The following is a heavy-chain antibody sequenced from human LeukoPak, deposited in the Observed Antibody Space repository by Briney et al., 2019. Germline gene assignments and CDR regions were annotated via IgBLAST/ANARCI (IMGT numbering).Heavy chain of an antibody. D-gene: IGHD6-19*01. CDR1: GYDFTSVG. CDR3: ARAGPGSGWYFDY. Sequence: ASVKVSCKASGYDFTSVGITWVRRAPGQGLEWMGWISPYNGNTRYAQKFQGRVDMTTDTSTTTAYMELRGLRFNDTAVYYCARAGPGSGWYFDYWGQGTLVTVSS. CDR2: ISPYNGNT. J-gene: IGHJ4*02. V-gene: IGHV1-18*01.